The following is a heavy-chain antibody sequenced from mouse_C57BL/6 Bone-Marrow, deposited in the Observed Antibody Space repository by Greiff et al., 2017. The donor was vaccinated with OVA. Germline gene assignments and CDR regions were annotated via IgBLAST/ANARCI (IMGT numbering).Heavy chain of an antibody. Sequence: QVQLQQSGAELMKPGASVKLSCKATGYTFTGYWIEWVKQRPGHGLEWIGEILPGSGSTNYNEKFKGKATFTADTSSNTAYMQLSSLTTEDSAIADCASARGYYYGSSSAYWGQGTLVTVSA. V-gene: IGHV1-9*01. D-gene: IGHD1-1*01. CDR1: GYTFTGYW. J-gene: IGHJ3*01. CDR2: ILPGSGST. CDR3: ASARGYYYGSSSAY.